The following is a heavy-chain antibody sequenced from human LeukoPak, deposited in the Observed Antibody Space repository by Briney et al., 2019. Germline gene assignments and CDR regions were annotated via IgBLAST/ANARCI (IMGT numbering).Heavy chain of an antibody. D-gene: IGHD1-26*01. CDR3: ASAAGIVGVPHDPLTI. CDR1: GYTFTSYY. V-gene: IGHV1-46*01. CDR2: INPSGGST. J-gene: IGHJ3*02. Sequence: GASVKVSCKASGYTFTSYYMHWVRQAPGQGLEWMGIINPSGGSTSYAQKFQGRVTMTRDTSTSTVYMELSSLRSEDTAVYYCASAAGIVGVPHDPLTIWGQGTIVTVSS.